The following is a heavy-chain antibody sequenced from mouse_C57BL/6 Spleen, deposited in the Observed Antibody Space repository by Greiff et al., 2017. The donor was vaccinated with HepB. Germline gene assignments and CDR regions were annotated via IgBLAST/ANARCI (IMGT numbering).Heavy chain of an antibody. Sequence: VQLVESGPGLVQPSQSLSITCTVSGFSLTSYGVHWVRQSPGKGLEWLGVIWSGGSTDYNAAFISRLSISKDNSKSQVFFKMNSLQADDTAIYYGARSPITTVVEGDYFDYWGQGTTLTVSS. D-gene: IGHD1-1*01. CDR2: IWSGGST. V-gene: IGHV2-2*01. CDR3: ARSPITTVVEGDYFDY. CDR1: GFSLTSYG. J-gene: IGHJ2*01.